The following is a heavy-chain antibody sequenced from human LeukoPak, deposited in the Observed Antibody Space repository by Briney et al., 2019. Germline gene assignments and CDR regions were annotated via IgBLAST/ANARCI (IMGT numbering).Heavy chain of an antibody. CDR1: GFTFSSYA. J-gene: IGHJ5*02. CDR2: ISYDGSNK. CDR3: ARDTSIA. D-gene: IGHD2/OR15-2a*01. Sequence: GRSLRLSCAASGFTFSSYAMHWVRKAPGKGLEWVAVISYDGSNKYYAHSVKGRFTISRDNSKNTLYLQMNSLRAEDTAVYYCARDTSIAWGQGTLVTVSP. V-gene: IGHV3-30-3*01.